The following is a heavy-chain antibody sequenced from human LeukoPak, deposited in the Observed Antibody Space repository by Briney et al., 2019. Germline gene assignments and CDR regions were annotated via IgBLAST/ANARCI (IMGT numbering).Heavy chain of an antibody. CDR3: ARGGRYYDILTGYYPVAIYFDY. CDR2: IYTSGST. Sequence: PSETLSLTCTVSGGSISSYYWSWIRQPAGKGLEWIGRIYTSGSTNYNPSLKSRVTMSVDTSKNQFSLKLSSVTAADTAVYYCARGGRYYDILTGYYPVAIYFDYWGQGTLVTVSS. D-gene: IGHD3-9*01. CDR1: GGSISSYY. J-gene: IGHJ4*02. V-gene: IGHV4-4*07.